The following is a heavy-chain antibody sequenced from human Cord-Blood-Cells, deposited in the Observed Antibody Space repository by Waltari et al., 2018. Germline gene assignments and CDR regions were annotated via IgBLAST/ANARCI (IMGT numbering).Heavy chain of an antibody. J-gene: IGHJ4*02. CDR3: ARVAVYGDVFDY. D-gene: IGHD4-17*01. CDR1: GFTFSSYW. V-gene: IGHV3-74*01. Sequence: EVQLVESGGGLVQPGGSLRLSCAASGFTFSSYWMHWVRQATGKGLVWVSRINSDGSSTSYADSVKGRFTISRDNAKNTLYLQMNSLRAEDTAVYYCARVAVYGDVFDYWGQGTLVTVSS. CDR2: INSDGSST.